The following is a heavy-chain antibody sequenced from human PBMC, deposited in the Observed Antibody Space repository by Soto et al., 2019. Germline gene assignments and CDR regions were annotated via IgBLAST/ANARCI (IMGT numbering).Heavy chain of an antibody. Sequence: PVKVSCTASGGTVSSYAITWVRQAPGKGLEWMGVFIPIFVSAHYAPKFQGRITITADESTSTAYMELSGLTSEDTAIYYCAREGASDTTGFRGYDVWGEGTQLTVS. CDR2: FIPIFVSA. CDR3: AREGASDTTGFRGYDV. D-gene: IGHD3-10*01. J-gene: IGHJ4*02. CDR1: GGTVSSYA. V-gene: IGHV1-69*13.